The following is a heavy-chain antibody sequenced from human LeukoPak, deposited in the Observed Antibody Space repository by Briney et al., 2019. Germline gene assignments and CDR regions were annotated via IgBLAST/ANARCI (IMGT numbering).Heavy chain of an antibody. CDR1: GGSISSHY. Sequence: SETLSLTCTVSGGSISSHYWSWIRQPPGKGLEWIGYIYYSGSTNYDPSLKSRATISVDTSKNQFSLKLSSVTAADTAAYYCARALATIGWFDPWGQGTLVTVSS. CDR3: ARALATIGWFDP. J-gene: IGHJ5*02. D-gene: IGHD5-12*01. CDR2: IYYSGST. V-gene: IGHV4-59*11.